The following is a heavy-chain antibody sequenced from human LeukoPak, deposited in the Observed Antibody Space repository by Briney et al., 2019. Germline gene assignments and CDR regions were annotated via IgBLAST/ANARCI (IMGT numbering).Heavy chain of an antibody. Sequence: SVKLTCKWAGCIFRSHSNSMLRLAPAQGLELVGGIIPILGTAYYSHKFRGRVTITVYTSTATVYMELSSLSCEDTAVYSCATGEGPSDILTALSLYQWGQGTLVIVS. CDR1: GCIFRSHS. CDR3: ATGEGPSDILTALSLYQ. D-gene: IGHD3-9*01. V-gene: IGHV1-69*10. J-gene: IGHJ4*02. CDR2: IIPILGTA.